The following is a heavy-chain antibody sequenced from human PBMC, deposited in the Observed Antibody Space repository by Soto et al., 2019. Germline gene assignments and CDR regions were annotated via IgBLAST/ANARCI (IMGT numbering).Heavy chain of an antibody. CDR3: AKGHGSGSYPPDY. Sequence: GGSLRLSCAASGFTFISYAMSWVRQAPGKRLEWVSAISGSGGSTYYADSVKGRFTISRDNSKNTLYLQMNSLRAEDTAVYYCAKGHGSGSYPPDYWGQGTLVTVSS. CDR2: ISGSGGST. J-gene: IGHJ4*02. CDR1: GFTFISYA. V-gene: IGHV3-23*01. D-gene: IGHD3-10*01.